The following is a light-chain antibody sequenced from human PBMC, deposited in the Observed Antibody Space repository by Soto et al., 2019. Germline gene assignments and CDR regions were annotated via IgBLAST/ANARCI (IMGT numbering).Light chain of an antibody. Sequence: VIWMTQSPSLLSASTGDRVTISCRMIQCISSYLALYQQKPGKAPELLIYAASTLQSGVPSRFSGSGAGTYFTLTISCLQSEDFETYYCQQYYSFPPTTFGQGTKLEIK. J-gene: IGKJ2*01. CDR2: AAS. CDR3: QQYYSFPPTT. CDR1: QCISSY. V-gene: IGKV1D-8*01.